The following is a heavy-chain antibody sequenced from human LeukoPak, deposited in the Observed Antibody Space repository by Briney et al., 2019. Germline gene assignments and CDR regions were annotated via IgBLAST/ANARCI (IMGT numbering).Heavy chain of an antibody. V-gene: IGHV3-72*01. CDR2: TRNKANSYTT. Sequence: GGSLRLSCAASGFTFSDHYMDWVRQAPGKGLEWVGRTRNKANSYTTEYAASVKGRFTISRDDSKNSLFLQMNSLKTEDTAVYYCARVYSTSWSGSYFDCWGQGTLVTVSS. CDR3: ARVYSTSWSGSYFDC. J-gene: IGHJ4*02. CDR1: GFTFSDHY. D-gene: IGHD2-2*01.